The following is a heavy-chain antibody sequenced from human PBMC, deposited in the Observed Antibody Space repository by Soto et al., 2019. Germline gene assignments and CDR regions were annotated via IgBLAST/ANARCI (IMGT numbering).Heavy chain of an antibody. V-gene: IGHV3-23*01. CDR3: ARTIYDFWSGHLDY. J-gene: IGHJ4*02. CDR2: ISGSGGST. Sequence: PGGSLRLSCAASGLTFSSYAMNWVRQAPGKGLEWVSAISGSGGSTYYADSVKGRFTISRDNSKNTLYLQMNSLSAEDTAVYYCARTIYDFWSGHLDYWGQGTLVTVSS. CDR1: GLTFSSYA. D-gene: IGHD3-3*01.